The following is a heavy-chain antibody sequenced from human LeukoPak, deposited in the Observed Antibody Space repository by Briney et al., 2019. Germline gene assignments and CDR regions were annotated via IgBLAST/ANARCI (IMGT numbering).Heavy chain of an antibody. J-gene: IGHJ4*02. CDR2: ISGNGGST. CDR1: GFTFSSYA. V-gene: IGHV3-23*01. Sequence: GGSLRLSCAASGFTFSSYAMSWVRQAPGKGLEWVSSISGNGGSTYYADSVKGRFTISRDKSRNTLSLQMNSLRAEDTAVYYCARGRGPLKRNEQQTDFDYWGQGTLVTVSS. D-gene: IGHD6-13*01. CDR3: ARGRGPLKRNEQQTDFDY.